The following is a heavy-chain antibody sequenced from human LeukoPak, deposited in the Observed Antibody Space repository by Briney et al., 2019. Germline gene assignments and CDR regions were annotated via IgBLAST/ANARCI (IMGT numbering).Heavy chain of an antibody. CDR1: GGSISSSSYY. CDR3: ARGGEYQLLPPDY. CDR2: ISYSGST. D-gene: IGHD2-2*01. J-gene: IGHJ4*02. Sequence: SETLSLTCTVSGGSISSSSYYWGWIRQPPGKGLEWIGSISYSGSTYYNPSLRSRVTISIDTSKNQFSLKLTSVTAADTAVYYCARGGEYQLLPPDYWGQGTLVTVSS. V-gene: IGHV4-39*01.